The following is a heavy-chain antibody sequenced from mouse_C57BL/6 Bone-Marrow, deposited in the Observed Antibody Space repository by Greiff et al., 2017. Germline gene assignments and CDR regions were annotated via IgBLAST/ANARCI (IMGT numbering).Heavy chain of an antibody. CDR3: ARSPLYGSGGY. V-gene: IGHV1-77*01. J-gene: IGHJ2*01. D-gene: IGHD1-1*01. Sequence: QVQLQQSGAELVKPGASVKISCKASGYTFPDYYINWVKQRPGQGLEWIGKIGPGRGSTYYNEKFKGKATLTADKSYSTAYMQLSSLTSEDSAVYFCARSPLYGSGGYWVQGTTLTVSS. CDR1: GYTFPDYY. CDR2: IGPGRGST.